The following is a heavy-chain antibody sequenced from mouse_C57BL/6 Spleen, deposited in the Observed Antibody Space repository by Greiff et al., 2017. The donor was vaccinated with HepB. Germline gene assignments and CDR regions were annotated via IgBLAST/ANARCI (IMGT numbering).Heavy chain of an antibody. J-gene: IGHJ4*01. CDR1: GYTFTDYE. CDR3: TRRIMDY. Sequence: QVQLQQSGAELVRPGASVTLSCKASGYTFTDYEMHWVKQTPVHGLEWIGAFDPETGGTAYNQKFKGKAILTADKSSSTAYMELRSLTSEDSAVYYCTRRIMDYWGQGTSVTVSS. CDR2: FDPETGGT. V-gene: IGHV1-15*01.